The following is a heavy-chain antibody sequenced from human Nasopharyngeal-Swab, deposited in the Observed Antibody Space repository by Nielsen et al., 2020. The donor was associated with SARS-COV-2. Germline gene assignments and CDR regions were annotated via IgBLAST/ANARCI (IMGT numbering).Heavy chain of an antibody. CDR3: ARISLGGQGYCSGGSCYSFDY. D-gene: IGHD2-15*01. CDR2: IFSNDEK. J-gene: IGHJ4*02. Sequence: SGPTLVKPTETLTLTCTVSGFSLSNARMGVSWIRQHPGKAVEWLAHIFSNDEKSYSTSLKSRLTISKDTSKSQVVLTMTNMDPVDTATYYCARISLGGQGYCSGGSCYSFDYWGQGTLVTVSS. V-gene: IGHV2-26*01. CDR1: GFSLSNARMG.